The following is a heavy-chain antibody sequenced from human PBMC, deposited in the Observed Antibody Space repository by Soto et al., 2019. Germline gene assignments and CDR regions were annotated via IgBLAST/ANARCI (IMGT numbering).Heavy chain of an antibody. CDR2: IYYSGST. CDR1: GGSISSYY. J-gene: IGHJ3*02. Sequence: PSETLSLTCTVSGGSISSYYWSWIRQPPGKGLEWIGYIYYSGSTNYNPSLKSRVTISVDTSKNQFSLKLSSVTAADTAVYYCASGSYYESSGAFDIWGQGTMVTVSS. V-gene: IGHV4-59*01. D-gene: IGHD1-26*01. CDR3: ASGSYYESSGAFDI.